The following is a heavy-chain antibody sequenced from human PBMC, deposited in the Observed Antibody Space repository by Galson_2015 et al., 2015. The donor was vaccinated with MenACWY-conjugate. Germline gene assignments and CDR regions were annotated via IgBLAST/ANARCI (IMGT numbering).Heavy chain of an antibody. CDR2: IRNKSHYETE. CDR1: GFTFGDYD. Sequence: SLRLSCAASGFTFGDYDMSWFRQAPGKGLEWVCFIRNKSHYETEEEAAYLKFRFSIARYDSKIIACLQMNSLKTEDLAMYFCARHYFDSNARRIDIWGQGTMVTVSS. D-gene: IGHD3-22*01. CDR3: ARHYFDSNARRIDI. J-gene: IGHJ3*02. V-gene: IGHV3-49*03.